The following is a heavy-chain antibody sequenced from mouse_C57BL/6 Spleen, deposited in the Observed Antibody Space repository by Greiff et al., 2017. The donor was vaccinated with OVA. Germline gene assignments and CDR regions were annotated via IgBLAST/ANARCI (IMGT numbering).Heavy chain of an antibody. CDR3: ASSGGSSVRCYWYFDV. CDR2: IHTNSGST. D-gene: IGHD1-1*01. V-gene: IGHV1-64*01. J-gene: IGHJ1*03. CDR1: GYTFTSYW. Sequence: VQLQQPGAELVKPGASVTLSCKASGYTFTSYWMHWVKQRPGQGLEWIGMIHTNSGSTNYNEKFKSKATLTVDKSSSTAYMQLSSLTSEDSAVYYCASSGGSSVRCYWYFDVWGTGTTVTVSS.